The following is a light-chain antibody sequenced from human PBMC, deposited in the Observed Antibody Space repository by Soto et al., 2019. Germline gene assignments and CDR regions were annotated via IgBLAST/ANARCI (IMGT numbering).Light chain of an antibody. V-gene: IGLV2-11*01. CDR1: SSDVGGYNY. CDR2: DVS. CDR3: CSYAGSYTPLYV. J-gene: IGLJ1*01. Sequence: QSVLTQPRSGSGSPGQSGTISCTGTSSDVGGYNYVSWYQQHPGKAPKLMIYDVSKRPSGVPDRFSGSKSGNTASLTISGLQAEDEADYYCCSYAGSYTPLYVFGTGTKVT.